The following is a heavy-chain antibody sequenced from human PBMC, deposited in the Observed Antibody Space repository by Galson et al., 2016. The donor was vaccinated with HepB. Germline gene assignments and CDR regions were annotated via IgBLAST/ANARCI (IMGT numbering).Heavy chain of an antibody. CDR2: ISGDGSST. CDR3: ARRMATITSFDY. D-gene: IGHD5-24*01. Sequence: SLRLSCAASGFTFSNHWMHWVRQAPGKGLVWVSRISGDGSSTSYADSVKGRFTISRDNAKNTLYLQMNSLRAEDTAVYCCARRMATITSFDYWGQGTLVTVSS. J-gene: IGHJ4*02. V-gene: IGHV3-74*01. CDR1: GFTFSNHW.